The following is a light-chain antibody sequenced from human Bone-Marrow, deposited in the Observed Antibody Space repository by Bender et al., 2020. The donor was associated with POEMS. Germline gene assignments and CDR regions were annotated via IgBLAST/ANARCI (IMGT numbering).Light chain of an antibody. CDR2: SNY. Sequence: QSVLTQPPSASGTPGQSVIISCSGTDSNFGGNNVNWYQHLPGSAPRLVVYSNYQRPSGVPARFSGSKSGTSASLAITGLQPEDEADYYCQSYDSSLKVYVFGSGTTVTVL. CDR1: DSNFGGNN. CDR3: QSYDSSLKVYV. J-gene: IGLJ1*01. V-gene: IGLV1-44*01.